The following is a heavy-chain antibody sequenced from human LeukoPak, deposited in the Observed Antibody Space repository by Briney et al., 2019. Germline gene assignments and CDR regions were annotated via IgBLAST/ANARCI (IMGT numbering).Heavy chain of an antibody. CDR1: GFTFSSYA. D-gene: IGHD3-3*01. CDR3: ANLYDFWSGYYSPPSDY. V-gene: IGHV3-23*01. J-gene: IGHJ4*02. Sequence: GGSLRLSCAASGFTFSSYAMSWVRQAPGKGLEWVSAISGSGGSTYYADSVKGRFTISRDNSKNTLYLQMNSLRAEDTAVHYCANLYDFWSGYYSPPSDYWGQGTLVTVSS. CDR2: ISGSGGST.